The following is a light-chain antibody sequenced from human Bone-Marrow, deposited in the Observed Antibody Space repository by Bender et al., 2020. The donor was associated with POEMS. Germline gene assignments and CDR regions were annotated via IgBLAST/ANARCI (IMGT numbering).Light chain of an antibody. CDR1: NIGSKS. CDR3: QSADSAGSYWV. J-gene: IGLJ3*02. CDR2: KDS. V-gene: IGLV3-25*03. Sequence: SYVLTQPPSVSVAPGQTARITCGANNIGSKSVHWYQQKPGQAPVLVIYKDSERPSGIPERFSASSSGTTATLTIRGVQAEDEAVYFCQSADSAGSYWVFGAGTKLTVL.